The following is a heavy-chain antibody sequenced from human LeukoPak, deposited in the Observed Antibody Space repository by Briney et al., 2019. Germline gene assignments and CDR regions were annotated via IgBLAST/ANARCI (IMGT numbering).Heavy chain of an antibody. CDR3: ARETGIAAAGTGAFDI. CDR2: IYSGGST. V-gene: IGHV3-53*01. Sequence: GGSLRLSCAASGFTVSSNYMSWVRQAPGKGLEWVSVIYSGGSTYYADSVKGRFTISRDNSKNTLYLQMNSLRAEDTAVYYCARETGIAAAGTGAFDIWGQGTMDTVSS. J-gene: IGHJ3*02. D-gene: IGHD6-13*01. CDR1: GFTVSSNY.